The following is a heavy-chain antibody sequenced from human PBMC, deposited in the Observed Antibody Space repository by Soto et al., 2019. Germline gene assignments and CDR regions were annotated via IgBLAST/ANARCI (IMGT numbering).Heavy chain of an antibody. J-gene: IGHJ6*02. V-gene: IGHV1-2*02. CDR2: INPYNGAT. D-gene: IGHD6-19*01. CDR3: ATTSGHYSSAWQRLDV. Sequence: QVQLVQSGAEVKKPGASVKVSCKASGYTFTAYHVHWVRQAPEQGLEWMAWINPYNGATNYAQRFQDRVTLTSDTSISTAYMEINKLTSDDAAVYYCATTSGHYSSAWQRLDVWGRGTTVTVSS. CDR1: GYTFTAYH.